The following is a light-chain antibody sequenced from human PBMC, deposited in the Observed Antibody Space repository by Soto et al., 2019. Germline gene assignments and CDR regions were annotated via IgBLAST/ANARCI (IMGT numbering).Light chain of an antibody. Sequence: AIRMTQSPSSLSASTGDRVTITCRASQGISSYLAWYQQKPGKAPKLLIYAASTLQSGVPSRFSGSGSGTDLTLTLSCLQSEDFATYYCQQYYSYPYTFGQGTKLEIK. CDR2: AAS. V-gene: IGKV1-8*01. CDR3: QQYYSYPYT. CDR1: QGISSY. J-gene: IGKJ2*01.